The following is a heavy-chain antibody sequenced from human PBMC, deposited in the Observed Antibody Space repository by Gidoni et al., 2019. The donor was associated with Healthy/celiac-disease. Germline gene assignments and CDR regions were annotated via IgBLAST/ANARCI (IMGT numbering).Heavy chain of an antibody. J-gene: IGHJ3*02. Sequence: EVQLVESGGGLVKPGGSLRLSCAASGFPFSNAWMSWVRQAPGKGLEWVGRIKSKTDGGTTDYAAPVKGRFNISRDDSKNTLYLQMNSLKTEDTAVYYCTTPSDVLLWFGELDAFDIWGQGTMVTVSS. V-gene: IGHV3-15*01. CDR2: IKSKTDGGTT. CDR1: GFPFSNAW. CDR3: TTPSDVLLWFGELDAFDI. D-gene: IGHD3-10*01.